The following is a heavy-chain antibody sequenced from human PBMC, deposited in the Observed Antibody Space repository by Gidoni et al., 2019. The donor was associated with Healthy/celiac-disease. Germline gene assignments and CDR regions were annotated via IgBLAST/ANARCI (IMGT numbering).Heavy chain of an antibody. CDR2: IDPSDSYT. V-gene: IGHV5-10-1*03. Sequence: EVQLVQSGAEVKKPGESLRISCKGSGYSFTSYWNSWVRQMPGKGLEWMGRIDPSDSYTNYSPSFQGHVTISADKSISTAYLQWSSLKASDTAMYYCARRDYYDSSGYRDYGMDVWGQGTTVTVSS. J-gene: IGHJ6*02. CDR3: ARRDYYDSSGYRDYGMDV. CDR1: GYSFTSYW. D-gene: IGHD3-22*01.